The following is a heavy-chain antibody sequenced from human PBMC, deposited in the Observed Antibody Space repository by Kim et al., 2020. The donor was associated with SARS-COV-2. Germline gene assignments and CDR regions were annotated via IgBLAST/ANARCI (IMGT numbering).Heavy chain of an antibody. J-gene: IGHJ5*02. Sequence: GGSLRLSCAASGFTFSSYAMHWVRQAPGKGLEWVAVISYDGSNKYYADSVKGRFTISRDNSKNTLYLQMNSLRAEDTAVYYCARDPGGYEPDNWFDPWG. CDR2: ISYDGSNK. CDR3: ARDPGGYEPDNWFDP. CDR1: GFTFSSYA. V-gene: IGHV3-30-3*01. D-gene: IGHD5-12*01.